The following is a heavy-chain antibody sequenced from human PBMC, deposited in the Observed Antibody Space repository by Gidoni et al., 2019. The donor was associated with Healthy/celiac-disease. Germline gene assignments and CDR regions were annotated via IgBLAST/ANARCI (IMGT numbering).Heavy chain of an antibody. CDR1: GFTFSDYS. CDR2: ISSSGSTI. CDR3: ARVLGYCSGGSCYSFFNWFDP. V-gene: IGHV3-11*01. Sequence: QVQLVESGGGLVKPGGSLRLSCAASGFTFSDYSMSWLRQAPGKGLEWVSYISSSGSTIYYADSVKGRFTISRDNAKNSLYLQMNSLRAEDTGVYYWARVLGYCSGGSCYSFFNWFDPWGQGTLVTVSS. D-gene: IGHD2-15*01. J-gene: IGHJ5*02.